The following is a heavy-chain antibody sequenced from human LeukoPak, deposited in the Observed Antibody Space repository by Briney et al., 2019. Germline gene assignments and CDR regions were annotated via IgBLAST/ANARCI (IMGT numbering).Heavy chain of an antibody. CDR2: INPNSGGT. CDR1: GYTFTGYY. Sequence: GASVKVSCKASGYTFTGYYMHWVRQAPGQGLEWMGWINPNSGGTNYAQKSQGRVTMTRDTSISTAYMELSRLRSDDTAVYYCARYDYSNLDMAEYFQHWGQGTLVTVSS. J-gene: IGHJ1*01. D-gene: IGHD4-11*01. V-gene: IGHV1-2*02. CDR3: ARYDYSNLDMAEYFQH.